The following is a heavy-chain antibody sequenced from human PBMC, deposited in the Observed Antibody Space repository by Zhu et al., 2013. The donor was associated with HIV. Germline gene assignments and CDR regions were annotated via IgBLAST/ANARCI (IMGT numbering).Heavy chain of an antibody. CDR3: ARDGPEIVVVDPDSFDI. CDR1: GDTFSTSA. V-gene: IGHV1-69*06. D-gene: IGHD2-21*01. J-gene: IGHJ3*02. Sequence: QVQLVQSGAEVKRPGSSVRVSCKASGDTFSTSAVNWMRQAPGQGLEWMGGIIPLFGTTDYTQRFQGRVTITAVTSTKTAYLEIHSLTSEDTAVYFCARDGPEIVVVDPDSFDIWGQGTMVTVSS. CDR2: IIPLFGTT.